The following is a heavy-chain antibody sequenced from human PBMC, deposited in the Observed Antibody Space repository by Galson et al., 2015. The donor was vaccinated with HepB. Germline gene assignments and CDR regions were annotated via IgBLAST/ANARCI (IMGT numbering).Heavy chain of an antibody. Sequence: SLRLSCAASGFTFSSYAMHWVRQAPGKGLEWVAVTSYDESNKFFADSVKGRSTISRDNSKNTLFLQMNSLRPEDTAVYYCARGRGDSAMIDSWGQGTLVTVSS. CDR1: GFTFSSYA. CDR2: TSYDESNK. J-gene: IGHJ4*02. CDR3: ARGRGDSAMIDS. D-gene: IGHD5-18*01. V-gene: IGHV3-30-3*01.